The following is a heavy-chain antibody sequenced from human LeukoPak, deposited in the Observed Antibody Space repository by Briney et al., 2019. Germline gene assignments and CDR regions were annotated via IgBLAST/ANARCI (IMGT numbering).Heavy chain of an antibody. J-gene: IGHJ4*02. CDR3: ARISCGGGTCYLGY. CDR1: GGSISSGDYY. Sequence: SQTLSLTCTVSGGSISSGDYYWSWIRQSPGKGLESIAYIHHTGSTYYSPSLKSRVIISVDTSKNQFSLKLSSVTAADTAVYYCARISCGGGTCYLGYWGQGTLVTVSS. D-gene: IGHD2-15*01. CDR2: IHHTGST. V-gene: IGHV4-30-4*01.